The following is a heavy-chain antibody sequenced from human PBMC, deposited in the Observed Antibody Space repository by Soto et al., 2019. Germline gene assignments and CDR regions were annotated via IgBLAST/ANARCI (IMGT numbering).Heavy chain of an antibody. V-gene: IGHV1-69*04. CDR3: ARDVVGRCYSVCDAFDI. CDR1: GGTFSSYT. Sequence: SVKVSCQASGGTFSSYTISWVRQAPGQGLEWMGRIIPILGIANYAQKFQGRVTITADKSTSTAYMELRSLRSDDTAVYYCARDVVGRCYSVCDAFDIWGQGTMVTVSS. J-gene: IGHJ3*02. CDR2: IIPILGIA. D-gene: IGHD2-15*01.